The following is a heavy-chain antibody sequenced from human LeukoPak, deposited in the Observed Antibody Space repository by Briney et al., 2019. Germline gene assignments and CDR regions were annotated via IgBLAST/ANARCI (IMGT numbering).Heavy chain of an antibody. J-gene: IGHJ5*02. CDR2: INRSGST. Sequence: SETLSLTCAVYGGSFSGYYWSWIRQPPGKGLEWIGEINRSGSTNYNPSLKSRVTISVDTSKNQFSLKLSSVTAADTAVYYCARAGGTYYYGSGSYSNWFDPWGQGTLVTVSS. V-gene: IGHV4-34*01. D-gene: IGHD3-10*01. CDR3: ARAGGTYYYGSGSYSNWFDP. CDR1: GGSFSGYY.